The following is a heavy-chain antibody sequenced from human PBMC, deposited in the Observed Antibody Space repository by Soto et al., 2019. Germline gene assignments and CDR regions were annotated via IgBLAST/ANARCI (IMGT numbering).Heavy chain of an antibody. V-gene: IGHV3-11*04. CDR1: GFIFTDYS. Sequence: GGSLRLSCAASGFIFTDYSMTWIRQAPGKGLEWVSYISNGDETTHYADSVKGRFTISRDNSKNTLYLQMNSLRAEDTAVYYCARTVVVPEGYFDYWGQGTLVTVSS. CDR2: ISNGDETT. D-gene: IGHD2-2*01. J-gene: IGHJ4*02. CDR3: ARTVVVPEGYFDY.